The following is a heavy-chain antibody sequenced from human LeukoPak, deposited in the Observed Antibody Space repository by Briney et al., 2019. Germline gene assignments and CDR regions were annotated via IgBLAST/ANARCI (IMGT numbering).Heavy chain of an antibody. D-gene: IGHD3-10*01. J-gene: IGHJ4*02. V-gene: IGHV4-34*01. CDR1: GGSFSGYY. CDR2: INHSGST. Sequence: SETLSLTCAVYGGSFSGYYWSWIREPPGKGQEWIGEINHSGSTNYNPSLKSRVTISVDTSKTQFSLKLSSVTAADTAVYYCARIAPLYYGKKLRYDYWGQGTLVTVSS. CDR3: ARIAPLYYGKKLRYDY.